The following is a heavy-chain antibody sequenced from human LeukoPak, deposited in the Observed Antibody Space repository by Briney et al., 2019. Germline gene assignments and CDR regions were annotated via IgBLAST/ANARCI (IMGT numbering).Heavy chain of an antibody. Sequence: PGGSLRLSCAASGFTFSSYAMSWVRQAPGKGLEWISAISGSGGSTYYADSVKGRFTISRDNSKNTLYLQMNSLRAEDTAVYYCARDKGFSSGLLMDWFDPWGQGTLVTVSS. D-gene: IGHD3-22*01. CDR1: GFTFSSYA. CDR3: ARDKGFSSGLLMDWFDP. CDR2: ISGSGGST. V-gene: IGHV3-23*01. J-gene: IGHJ5*02.